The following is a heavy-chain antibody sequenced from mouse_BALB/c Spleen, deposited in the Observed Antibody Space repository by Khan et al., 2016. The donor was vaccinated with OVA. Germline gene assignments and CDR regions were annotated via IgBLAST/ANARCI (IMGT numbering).Heavy chain of an antibody. J-gene: IGHJ3*01. V-gene: IGHV2-3*01. Sequence: QVQLKESGPGLVAPSQSLSITCTVSGFSLTSYGVGWVRQPPGKGLEWLGVIWGDGSTNYHSPLISRLSISKDNSKSKVFLKLNSLQADDAVTDYCSLNYCGRARFAYWGQGTLVTVSA. CDR3: SLNYCGRARFAY. D-gene: IGHD1-1*01. CDR2: IWGDGST. CDR1: GFSLTSYG.